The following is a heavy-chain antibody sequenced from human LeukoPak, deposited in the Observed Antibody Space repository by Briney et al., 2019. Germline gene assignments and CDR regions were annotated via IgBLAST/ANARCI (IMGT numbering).Heavy chain of an antibody. Sequence: GRSLRLSCAASGFTFSSYGMHWVRQAPGKGLEWVAVISYDGSNKYYADSVKGRFTISRDNSKNTLYLQMNSLRAEDTAVYYCAKVFRVDYGDHRHKAGVDYWGQGTLVTVSS. CDR2: ISYDGSNK. D-gene: IGHD4-17*01. V-gene: IGHV3-30*18. J-gene: IGHJ4*02. CDR1: GFTFSSYG. CDR3: AKVFRVDYGDHRHKAGVDY.